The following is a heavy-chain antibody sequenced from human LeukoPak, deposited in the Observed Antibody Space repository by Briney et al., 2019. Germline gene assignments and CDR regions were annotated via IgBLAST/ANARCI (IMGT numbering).Heavy chain of an antibody. CDR3: ARVGSGYGSYFDY. CDR2: MSYSGST. Sequence: SETLSLTCTVSGASISSSSYYWGWIRQPPGKGLEWLGSMSYSGSTYYNPSLKSRVAMSVDTSKNQFSLNLTSVTAADTAVYYCARVGSGYGSYFDYWGQGTLVTVSS. CDR1: GASISSSSYY. J-gene: IGHJ4*02. D-gene: IGHD3-22*01. V-gene: IGHV4-39*01.